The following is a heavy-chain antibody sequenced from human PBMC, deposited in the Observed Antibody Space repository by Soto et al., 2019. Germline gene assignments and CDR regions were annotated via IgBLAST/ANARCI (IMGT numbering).Heavy chain of an antibody. CDR3: ARDERYYYDSSGYYVY. V-gene: IGHV3-11*01. CDR2: ISSSGSTI. Sequence: GGSLRLSCAASGFTFSDYYMSWIRQAPGKGLEWVSYISSSGSTIYYADSVKGRFTISRDNAKNSLYLQMNSLRAEDTAVYYCARDERYYYDSSGYYVYWGQGTLVTVSS. J-gene: IGHJ4*02. CDR1: GFTFSDYY. D-gene: IGHD3-22*01.